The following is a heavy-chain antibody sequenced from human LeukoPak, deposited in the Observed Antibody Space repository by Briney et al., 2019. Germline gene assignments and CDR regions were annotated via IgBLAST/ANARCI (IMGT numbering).Heavy chain of an antibody. CDR1: GGSISSGGYS. J-gene: IGHJ3*02. CDR2: IIHSGST. V-gene: IGHV4-30-2*01. CDR3: ARDSDYNAFDI. Sequence: SQTLSLTCAVSGGSISSGGYSWSWIRQPPGKGLEWIGYIIHSGSTYYNPSLKSRVTISVDRSKNQFSLKLSSVTAADTAVYYCARDSDYNAFDIWGQGTMVTVSS. D-gene: IGHD4-11*01.